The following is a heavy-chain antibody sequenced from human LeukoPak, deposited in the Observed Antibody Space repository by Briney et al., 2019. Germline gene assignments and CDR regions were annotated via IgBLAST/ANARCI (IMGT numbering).Heavy chain of an antibody. D-gene: IGHD2-21*02. CDR1: GGSISSGDYY. V-gene: IGHV4-30-4*01. Sequence: SETLSLTCTVSGGSISSGDYYWSWIRQPPGKGLEWIGYIYYSGSTYYNPSLKSRVTISVDTSKNQFSLKLSSVTAADTAVYYCARDLGQDCGGDCQGSFQHWGQGTLVTVSS. CDR3: ARDLGQDCGGDCQGSFQH. J-gene: IGHJ1*01. CDR2: IYYSGST.